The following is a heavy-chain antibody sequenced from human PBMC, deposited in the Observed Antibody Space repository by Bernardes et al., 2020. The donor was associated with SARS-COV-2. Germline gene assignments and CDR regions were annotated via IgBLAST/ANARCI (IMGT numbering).Heavy chain of an antibody. CDR2: IYYTGRP. CDR1: GGSLNSSNYF. CDR3: ARWLSGPENFDY. J-gene: IGHJ4*02. D-gene: IGHD2-15*01. Sequence: SEPLSLTCTVSGGSLNSSNYFWGWIRQPPGKGLEWLGSIYYTGRPYYHASLKSRAAISIDTSKNQFSLKLSSVTAADTAVYYCARWLSGPENFDYWGQGTLVTVSS. V-gene: IGHV4-39*01.